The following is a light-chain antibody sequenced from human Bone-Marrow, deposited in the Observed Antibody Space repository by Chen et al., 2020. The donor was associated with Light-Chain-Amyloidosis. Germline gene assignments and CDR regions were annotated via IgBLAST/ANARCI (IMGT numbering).Light chain of an antibody. J-gene: IGLJ1*01. CDR1: SSDVGGDNH. V-gene: IGLV2-14*01. CDR2: EVT. CDR3: SSYTITNTLV. Sequence: QSALPQPASVPGSPGQSITISCTGISSDVGGDNHVSWYQQHPDKAPKLMIYEVTNRPSWVPDRFSGSKSDNTASLTISGLQTEDEADYFCSSYTITNTLVFGSGTRVTVL.